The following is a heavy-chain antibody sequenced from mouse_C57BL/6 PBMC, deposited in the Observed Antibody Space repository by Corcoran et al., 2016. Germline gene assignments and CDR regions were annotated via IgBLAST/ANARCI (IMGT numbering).Heavy chain of an antibody. Sequence: VQLQQSGAELVKPGASVKISCKASGYTFTSYGISWVKQRTGQGLEWIGEIYPRSGNTYYNEKFKGKGTLTADKSTSTAYMELRSLTSEDSAVYFCARKGILWYFDVWGTGTTVTVS. CDR3: ARKGILWYFDV. J-gene: IGHJ1*03. CDR2: IYPRSGNT. D-gene: IGHD1-1*01. V-gene: IGHV1-81*01. CDR1: GYTFTSYG.